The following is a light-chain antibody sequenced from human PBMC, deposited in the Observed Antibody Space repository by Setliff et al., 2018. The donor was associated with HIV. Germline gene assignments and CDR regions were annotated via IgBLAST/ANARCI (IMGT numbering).Light chain of an antibody. V-gene: IGLV1-40*01. CDR1: SSNIGAGFD. CDR2: SFT. J-gene: IGLJ1*01. CDR3: QSYDSSRSGYV. Sequence: QSVLTQPPSVSGAPGQRVTISCTGSSSNIGAGFDVHWYQQFPGTAPKLLIYSFTNRPSGVPDRFSGSKSGTSASLAIAGLQAEDEADYYCQSYDSSRSGYVFGTGTKVT.